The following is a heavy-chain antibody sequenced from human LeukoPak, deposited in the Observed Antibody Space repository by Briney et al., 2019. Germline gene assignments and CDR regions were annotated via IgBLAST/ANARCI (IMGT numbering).Heavy chain of an antibody. V-gene: IGHV1-18*01. D-gene: IGHD1-26*01. Sequence: GASVKVSCKASGYTFTSYGISWVRQAPGQGLEWMGWISAYNGNTNYAQKLQGRVTMTTDTSTSTAYMELRSLRSDDTAVYYCARDYSRWEPLTEYYFDYWGQGTLVTVSS. CDR3: ARDYSRWEPLTEYYFDY. J-gene: IGHJ4*02. CDR1: GYTFTSYG. CDR2: ISAYNGNT.